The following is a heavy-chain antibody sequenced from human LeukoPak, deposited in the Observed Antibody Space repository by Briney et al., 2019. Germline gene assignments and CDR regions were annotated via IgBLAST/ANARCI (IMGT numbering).Heavy chain of an antibody. CDR2: INHSGST. CDR1: GGSFSGYY. D-gene: IGHD6-6*01. CDR3: ARGSIAARRTWFDP. J-gene: IGHJ5*02. V-gene: IGHV4-34*01. Sequence: SETLSLTCAVYGGSFSGYYWSWIRQPPGKGLEWIGEINHSGSTYYNPSLKSRVTISVDTSKNQFSLKLSSVTAADTAVYYCARGSIAARRTWFDPWGQGTLVTVSS.